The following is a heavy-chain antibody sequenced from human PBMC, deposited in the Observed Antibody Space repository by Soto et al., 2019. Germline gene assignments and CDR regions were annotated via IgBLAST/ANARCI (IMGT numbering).Heavy chain of an antibody. CDR2: MNPNSGNT. J-gene: IGHJ4*02. D-gene: IGHD5-12*01. Sequence: ASVKVSYKASGCTFPSYDINCVRQATGQVLEWMGWMNPNSGNTGYAQKFQGRVTMTRNTSISTAYMELSSLRSEDTAVYYCARVPLGGYVDEDYWGQGTLVTVSS. CDR1: GCTFPSYD. CDR3: ARVPLGGYVDEDY. V-gene: IGHV1-8*01.